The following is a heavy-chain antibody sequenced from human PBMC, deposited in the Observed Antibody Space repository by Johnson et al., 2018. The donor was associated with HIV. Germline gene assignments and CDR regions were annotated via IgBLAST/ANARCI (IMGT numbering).Heavy chain of an antibody. CDR3: ARDQSVAAQMVWMDAFDI. Sequence: VQLVESGGGLIQPGGSLRLSCAASGFTVSSNYMSWVRQAPGKGLEWVSVIYSGGSTYYADSVKGRFTISRDNSKNTLYLQMNSLRVEDTAVYYCARDQSVAAQMVWMDAFDIWGQGTKVTVSS. D-gene: IGHD6-19*01. CDR1: GFTVSSNY. J-gene: IGHJ3*02. CDR2: IYSGGST. V-gene: IGHV3-53*01.